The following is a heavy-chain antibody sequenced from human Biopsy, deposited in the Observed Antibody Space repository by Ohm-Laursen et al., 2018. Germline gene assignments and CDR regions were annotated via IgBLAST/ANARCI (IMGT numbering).Heavy chain of an antibody. Sequence: SLRLSCAASGFTFSRSVMHWVRHAPGKGLMWVSRIHGDERSATYEEPVKGRFTISRDNAKNTLHLQMNSLRAEDTAVYYCTGDSGGLGDYWGQGTLVTVSS. CDR1: GFTFSRSV. D-gene: IGHD2-8*02. V-gene: IGHV3-74*03. CDR3: TGDSGGLGDY. CDR2: IHGDERSA. J-gene: IGHJ4*02.